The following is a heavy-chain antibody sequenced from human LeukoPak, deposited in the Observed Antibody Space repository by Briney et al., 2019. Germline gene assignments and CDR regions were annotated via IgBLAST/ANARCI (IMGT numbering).Heavy chain of an antibody. V-gene: IGHV3-7*03. J-gene: IGHJ4*02. CDR3: ARDQEGDY. CDR2: IKQDGSKK. CDR1: GFPFSSYW. Sequence: GGSLRLSCVASGFPFSSYWMTWVRQAPGKGLEWVANIKQDGSKKSYVDSVKGRFTISRDNAKNSLYLQMNSLRAEDTAVYYCARDQEGDYWGQGTLVAVSS.